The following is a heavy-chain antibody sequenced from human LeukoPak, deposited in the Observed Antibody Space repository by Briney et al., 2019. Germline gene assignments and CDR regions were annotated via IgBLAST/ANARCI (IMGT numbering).Heavy chain of an antibody. CDR1: GFTFTSSA. Sequence: GTSVKVSCKASGFTFTSSAVQWVRQARGQGLEWMGWISAYNGNTNYAQKLQGRVTMTTDTSTSTAYMELRSLRSNDTAVYYCARVTVAGPGDYWGQGTLVTVSS. D-gene: IGHD6-19*01. CDR2: ISAYNGNT. J-gene: IGHJ4*02. V-gene: IGHV1-18*01. CDR3: ARVTVAGPGDY.